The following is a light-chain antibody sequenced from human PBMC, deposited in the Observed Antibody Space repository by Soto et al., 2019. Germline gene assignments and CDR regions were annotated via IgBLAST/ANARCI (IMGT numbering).Light chain of an antibody. Sequence: EIVLTQSPGTLSLSPGERATLSCRASQSVSSSYLAWYQQKPGQAPRLLIYGASSRATGIPDRFSGSGSGTDFTLTISRLEPEDFAVYYCQMYCTSLPVTFGQGTKLDIK. CDR3: QMYCTSLPVT. CDR2: GAS. CDR1: QSVSSSY. V-gene: IGKV3-20*01. J-gene: IGKJ2*01.